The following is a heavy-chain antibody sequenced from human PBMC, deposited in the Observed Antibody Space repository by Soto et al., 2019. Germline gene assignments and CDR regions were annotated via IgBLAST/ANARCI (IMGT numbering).Heavy chain of an antibody. J-gene: IGHJ4*02. V-gene: IGHV4-30-2*01. CDR3: ARGQGAAAGHSNFDY. CDR1: GGSISGTTYS. CDR2: IYDSGNT. D-gene: IGHD6-13*01. Sequence: QLLESGSGLVKPSQTLSLTCAVSGGSISGTTYSWSWIRQPPGKGLEWIGYIYDSGNTYYNPSLKSQFSISVDRSKNQFSLKLSSVTAADTAVYYCARGQGAAAGHSNFDYWGQGALVTVSS.